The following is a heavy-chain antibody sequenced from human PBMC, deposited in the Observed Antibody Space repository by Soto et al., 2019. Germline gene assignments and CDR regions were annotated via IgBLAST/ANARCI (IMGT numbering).Heavy chain of an antibody. V-gene: IGHV4-31*03. J-gene: IGHJ4*02. CDR3: AKGFYGSGSYYNERAFDS. CDR1: GGSISSGGYY. D-gene: IGHD3-10*01. Sequence: SETLSLTCTVSGGSISSGGYYWSWIRQHPGKGLEWIGYIYYSGSTYYNPSLKSRVTISVDRSKNQFSLKLSSVTAEDTAVYYCAKGFYGSGSYYNERAFDSWGQGTLVTVSS. CDR2: IYYSGST.